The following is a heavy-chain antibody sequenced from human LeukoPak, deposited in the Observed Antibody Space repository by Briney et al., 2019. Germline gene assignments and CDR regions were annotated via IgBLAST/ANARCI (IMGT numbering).Heavy chain of an antibody. J-gene: IGHJ4*02. V-gene: IGHV4-59*08. CDR1: GGSISSYY. Sequence: PSETLSLTCTVSGGSISSYYWSWIRQPPGKGLEWIGYIYYSGSTNYNPSLKSRVTISVDTSKNQFSLKLSSVTAADTAMYYCVTYYYGSSGYYGLFDYWGQGTLVTVSS. D-gene: IGHD3-22*01. CDR3: VTYYYGSSGYYGLFDY. CDR2: IYYSGST.